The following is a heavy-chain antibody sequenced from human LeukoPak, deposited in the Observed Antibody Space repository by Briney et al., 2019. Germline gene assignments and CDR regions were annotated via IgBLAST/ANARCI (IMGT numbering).Heavy chain of an antibody. Sequence: GGSLRLSCAASGFTFSSYAMSWVRQAPGKGLEWVSAITGSGVSTYYADSVKGRFTISRDNSKNTLYLQMNSLRAEDTAVYYCATSGNLVVMGRMWGRGTLVTVSS. CDR3: ATSGNLVVMGRM. CDR1: GFTFSSYA. V-gene: IGHV3-23*01. CDR2: ITGSGVST. D-gene: IGHD3-22*01. J-gene: IGHJ4*02.